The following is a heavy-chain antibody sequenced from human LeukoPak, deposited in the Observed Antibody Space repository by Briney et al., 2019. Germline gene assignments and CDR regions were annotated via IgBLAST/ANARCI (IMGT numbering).Heavy chain of an antibody. J-gene: IGHJ4*02. V-gene: IGHV3-74*01. CDR2: INSDGSST. Sequence: PGGSLRLSCAASGFTFSDYWMHWVRQTPEKGLVWVSRINSDGSSTIYADSVKGRFTISRDNAQNTLYLQMNSLRAEDTAVYYCAGNLYTGFGDCWGQGALVTVSS. CDR3: AGNLYTGFGDC. CDR1: GFTFSDYW. D-gene: IGHD2-2*02.